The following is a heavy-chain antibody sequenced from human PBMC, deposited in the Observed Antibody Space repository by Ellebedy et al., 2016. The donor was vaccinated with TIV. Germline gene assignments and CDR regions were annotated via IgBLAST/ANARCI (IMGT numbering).Heavy chain of an antibody. Sequence: ASVKVSCKVSGYTLTELSMHWVRQAPGKGLEWMGGFDPEDGETIYAQKFQGRVTMTEDTSTDTAYMELSSLRSEDTAVYYCATAILRYSYGSFGADYWGQGTLVTVSS. CDR2: FDPEDGET. CDR3: ATAILRYSYGSFGADY. V-gene: IGHV1-24*01. J-gene: IGHJ4*02. CDR1: GYTLTELS. D-gene: IGHD5-18*01.